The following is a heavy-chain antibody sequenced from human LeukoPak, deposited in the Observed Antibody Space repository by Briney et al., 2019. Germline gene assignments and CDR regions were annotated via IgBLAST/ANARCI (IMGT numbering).Heavy chain of an antibody. J-gene: IGHJ2*01. D-gene: IGHD1-14*01. CDR3: TKDLGLRRMI. CDR1: GLSLSSNN. Sequence: GGSLRLSCAASGLSLSSNNMHWVRQAPRGGLEWLSYISAGSGTVFSADSVKGRFSISRDNARESLFLQMNSLRVGDTAVYYCTKDLGLRRMIWGRGTLVIVSS. V-gene: IGHV3-48*04. CDR2: ISAGSGTV.